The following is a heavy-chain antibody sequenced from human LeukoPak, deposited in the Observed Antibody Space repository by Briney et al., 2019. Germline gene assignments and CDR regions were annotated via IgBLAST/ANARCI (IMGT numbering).Heavy chain of an antibody. CDR2: IYYSGST. J-gene: IGHJ4*02. V-gene: IGHV4-59*01. D-gene: IGHD5-12*01. CDR3: ASGTGVVVATTRFDY. Sequence: SETLSLTCTVSGGSISSYYWSWIRQPPGKGLEWIGYIYYSGSTNYNPSLKSRVTISVDTSKNQFSLKLSSVTAEDTAVYYCASGTGVVVATTRFDYWGQGTLVTVSS. CDR1: GGSISSYY.